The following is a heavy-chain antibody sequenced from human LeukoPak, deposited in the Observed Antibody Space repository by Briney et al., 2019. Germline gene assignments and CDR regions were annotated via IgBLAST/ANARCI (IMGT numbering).Heavy chain of an antibody. CDR1: GFTFSSYW. CDR3: AKDGAPDYGDNWFDP. CDR2: INSDGSST. D-gene: IGHD4-17*01. Sequence: GGSLRLSCAASGFTFSSYWMHWVRQAPGKGLVWVSRINSDGSSTSYADSVKGRFTISRDNSKNTLYLQMNSLRAEDTAVYYCAKDGAPDYGDNWFDPWGQGTLVTVSS. J-gene: IGHJ5*02. V-gene: IGHV3-74*01.